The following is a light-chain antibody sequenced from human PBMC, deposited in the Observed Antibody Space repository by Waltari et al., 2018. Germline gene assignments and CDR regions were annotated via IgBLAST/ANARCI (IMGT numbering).Light chain of an antibody. CDR1: QSVGRT. J-gene: IGKJ1*01. CDR2: AAS. CDR3: QHYVRLPVT. V-gene: IGKV3-20*01. Sequence: EVVLTQSPGTLSLSPGERATLSCRTSQSVGRTLAWYQQKPGQAPRLLIYAASTRATGIPDRFSGSGYGTDFSLTITRLEPEDFAVYYCQHYVRLPVTFGQGTKVEIK.